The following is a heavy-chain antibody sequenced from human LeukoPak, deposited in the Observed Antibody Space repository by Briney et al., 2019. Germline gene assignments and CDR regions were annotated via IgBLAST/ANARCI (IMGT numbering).Heavy chain of an antibody. CDR3: AKDSTNWFYFDY. D-gene: IGHD1-1*01. CDR1: GFTFGTYA. J-gene: IGHJ4*02. CDR2: ISGSGLST. V-gene: IGHV3-23*01. Sequence: GSLRLSCAASGFTFGTYAMSWVRQAPGKGLEWVSTISGSGLSTYYADSVKGRFTVSRDNSQNTLYVQMNSLRAEDTAVYYCAKDSTNWFYFDYWGRGTLVTVSS.